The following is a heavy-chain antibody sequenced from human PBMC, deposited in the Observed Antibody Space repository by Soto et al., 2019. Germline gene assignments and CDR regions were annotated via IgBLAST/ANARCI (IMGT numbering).Heavy chain of an antibody. CDR1: GFTFTSYR. Sequence: GALRLCCEASGFTFTSYRMHWVRQAPGKGLVWVSRVNSDGSSTTYADSVKGRFTISTDNAKNILYLQMNSLRPDDTAMYYCARGVAATGSAFDIWGQGTMVTVSS. V-gene: IGHV3-74*01. CDR3: ARGVAATGSAFDI. D-gene: IGHD6-19*01. J-gene: IGHJ3*02. CDR2: VNSDGSST.